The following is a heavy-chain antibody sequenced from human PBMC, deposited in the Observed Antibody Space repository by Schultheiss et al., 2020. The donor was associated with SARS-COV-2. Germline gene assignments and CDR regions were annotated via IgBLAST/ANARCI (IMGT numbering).Heavy chain of an antibody. CDR2: IYSGGST. CDR3: AREDIAAAGTGSYYYGMDV. V-gene: IGHV3-53*01. CDR1: GGSISSSNW. D-gene: IGHD6-13*01. J-gene: IGHJ6*02. Sequence: ETLSLTCAVSGGSISSSNWWSWVRQAPGKGLEWVSVIYSGGSTYYADSVKGRFTISRDNSKNTLYLQMNSLRAEDTAVYYCAREDIAAAGTGSYYYGMDVWGQGTTVTVSS.